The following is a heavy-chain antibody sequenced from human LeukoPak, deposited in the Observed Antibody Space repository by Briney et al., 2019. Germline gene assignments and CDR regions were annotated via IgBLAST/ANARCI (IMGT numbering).Heavy chain of an antibody. J-gene: IGHJ4*02. CDR3: ARQSISGSSLSYFDY. D-gene: IGHD3-22*01. CDR2: IYDSGRT. Sequence: SQTLSLTCTVSGGSLSSGDYYWRWIRQPPGRGLEWIGNIYDSGRTNYNPSLKSRVNISVDTSKNQGSLKLSSVTAADAAVYFCARQSISGSSLSYFDYWGQGTLVNVSS. V-gene: IGHV4-61*08. CDR1: GGSLSSGDYY.